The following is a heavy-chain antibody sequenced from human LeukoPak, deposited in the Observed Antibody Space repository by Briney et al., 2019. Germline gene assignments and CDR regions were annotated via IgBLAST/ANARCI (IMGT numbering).Heavy chain of an antibody. D-gene: IGHD3-22*01. Sequence: GESLRLSCGASGLTVSSYGMSWVRQAPGKGLEWVSTIIGSAVNTYYADSVKGRFTISRDDSKNTVYLQMNSLRAEDTAVYYCARGGYYDSSGHYGRFDYWGQGTLVTVSS. CDR3: ARGGYYDSSGHYGRFDY. J-gene: IGHJ4*02. CDR1: GLTVSSYG. V-gene: IGHV3-23*01. CDR2: IIGSAVNT.